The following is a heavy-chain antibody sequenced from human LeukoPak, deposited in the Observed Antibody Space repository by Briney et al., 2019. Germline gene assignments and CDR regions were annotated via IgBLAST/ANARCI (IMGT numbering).Heavy chain of an antibody. CDR2: IIPIFGTA. D-gene: IGHD6-19*01. CDR1: GGTFSSYA. J-gene: IGHJ4*02. CDR3: AREGVAVAGTSLHY. Sequence: SVKVSCKASGGTFSSYAISWVRQAPGQGLEWMGGIIPIFGTANYAQKFQGRVTITADESTSTAYMELSSLRSEDTAVYYCAREGVAVAGTSLHYWGQGTLVTVSS. V-gene: IGHV1-69*13.